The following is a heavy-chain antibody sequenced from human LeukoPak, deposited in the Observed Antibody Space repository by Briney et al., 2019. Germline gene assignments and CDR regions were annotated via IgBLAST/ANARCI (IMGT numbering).Heavy chain of an antibody. CDR2: IYYSGTT. CDR1: GGSISSNNYY. D-gene: IGHD5-12*01. Sequence: SETLSLTCTVSGGSISSNNYYWGWIRQPPGKGLEWIGSIYYSGTTYYNPSLKSRVTISVDTSKNQFSLKLSSVTAADTAVYYCARERYSGYDIDPWGQGTLVTVSS. V-gene: IGHV4-39*07. CDR3: ARERYSGYDIDP. J-gene: IGHJ5*02.